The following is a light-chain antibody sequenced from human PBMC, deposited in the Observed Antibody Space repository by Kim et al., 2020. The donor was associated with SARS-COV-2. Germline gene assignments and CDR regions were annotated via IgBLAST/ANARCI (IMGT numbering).Light chain of an antibody. CDR2: EVS. Sequence: GQSGTISCTGTSSAVGSYNRVSWYQQPPGTAPKLIIYEVSDRPSGVPHRFSGSKSGNTASLTISWLQTEDEADYYCSSYTSSSTLIFGGGTKVTVL. CDR1: SSAVGSYNR. V-gene: IGLV2-18*02. J-gene: IGLJ2*01. CDR3: SSYTSSSTLI.